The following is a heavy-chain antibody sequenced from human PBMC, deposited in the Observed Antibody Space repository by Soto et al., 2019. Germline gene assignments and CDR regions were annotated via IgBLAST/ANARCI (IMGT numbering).Heavy chain of an antibody. CDR2: ISPSSGHI. J-gene: IGHJ6*02. D-gene: IGHD2-15*01. V-gene: IGHV3-21*06. Sequence: EVHLVESGGGLVMPGGSLRLSCAVSGFTFSSCTMNWVRQAPGKGLEWVSSISPSSGHIYYADSVKGRFTISRDNAKNSLFLQMNSLRGEDTAVYYCSGCSGGACHKNYGMDVWGQGTTVTVSS. CDR1: GFTFSSCT. CDR3: SGCSGGACHKNYGMDV.